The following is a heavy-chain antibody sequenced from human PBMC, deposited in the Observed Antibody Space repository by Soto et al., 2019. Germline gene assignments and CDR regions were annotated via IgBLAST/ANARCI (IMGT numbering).Heavy chain of an antibody. D-gene: IGHD5-12*01. J-gene: IGHJ1*01. CDR2: INPNSGGT. CDR1: GYTFTGYY. Sequence: ASVKVSCKASGYTFTGYYMHWVRQAPGQGLEWMGWINPNSGGTNYAQKFQGWVTMTRDTSISTAYMELSRLRSEDTAVYYCARAPSGYDTEYFQHWGQGTLVTVSS. V-gene: IGHV1-2*04. CDR3: ARAPSGYDTEYFQH.